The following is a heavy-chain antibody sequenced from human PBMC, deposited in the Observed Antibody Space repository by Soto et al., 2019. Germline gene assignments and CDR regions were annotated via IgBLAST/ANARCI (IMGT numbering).Heavy chain of an antibody. Sequence: QVQLVQSGAEVKKPGASVKVSCKASGYTFASYAISWMRQAPGQGLEWMGWISTYNGNTNYAQKLQCRDTMTTDTSTSTVYMQVRSLSSDDTAVYYCARDPPPPDYWGQGTLVTVSS. CDR1: GYTFASYA. CDR3: ARDPPPPDY. CDR2: ISTYNGNT. J-gene: IGHJ4*02. V-gene: IGHV1-18*01.